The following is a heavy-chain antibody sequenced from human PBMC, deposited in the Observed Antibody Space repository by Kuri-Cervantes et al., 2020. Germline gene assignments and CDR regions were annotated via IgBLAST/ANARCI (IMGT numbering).Heavy chain of an antibody. D-gene: IGHD3-22*01. CDR1: GGSFSGYY. CDR2: INHSGST. J-gene: IGHJ3*02. CDR3: ARDQGSDYYDSSGDAAFDI. Sequence: SETLSLTCAVYGGSFSGYYWSWIRQPPGKGPEWIGEINHSGSTNYNPSLKSRVTISVDTSKNQFSLKLSSVTAADTAVYYCARDQGSDYYDSSGDAAFDIWGQGTMVTVSS. V-gene: IGHV4-34*01.